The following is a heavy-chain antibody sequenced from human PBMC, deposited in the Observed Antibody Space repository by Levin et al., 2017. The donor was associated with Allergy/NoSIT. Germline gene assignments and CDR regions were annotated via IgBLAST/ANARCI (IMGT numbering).Heavy chain of an antibody. V-gene: IGHV3-49*03. CDR3: TRDRVRQKIPPPFDY. CDR1: GFTFGNYA. CDR2: IRSKAYGGTT. Sequence: GGSLRLSCTASGFTFGNYAMSWFRQAPGKGLEWVGFIRSKAYGGTTEYAASVKGRFTISRDDSKSIAYLQMNSLKTEDTAVYYCTRDRVRQKIPPPFDYWGQGTLVTVSS. D-gene: IGHD3-10*01. J-gene: IGHJ4*02.